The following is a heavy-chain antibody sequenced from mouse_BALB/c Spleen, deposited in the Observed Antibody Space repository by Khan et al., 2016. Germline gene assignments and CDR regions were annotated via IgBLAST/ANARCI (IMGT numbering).Heavy chain of an antibody. V-gene: IGHV6-6*01. J-gene: IGHJ2*01. Sequence: EVKLEVSGGGLVQPGGSMKLSCAASGFTFSDAWMDWVRQSPEKGLEWVAEIRSNANNHATYFAESVKGRFTISRDDSKSSVYLQMNSLRAEDTGIYYCRSVYFDSWGLGTTLTVSS. CDR2: IRSNANNHAT. CDR1: GFTFSDAW. CDR3: RSVYFDS.